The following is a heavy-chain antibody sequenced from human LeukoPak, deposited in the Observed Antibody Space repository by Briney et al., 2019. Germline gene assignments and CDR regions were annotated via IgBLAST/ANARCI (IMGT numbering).Heavy chain of an antibody. CDR1: GFTFTSSA. J-gene: IGHJ6*02. D-gene: IGHD5-18*01. CDR2: IVVGSGNT. Sequence: SVKVSCKASGFTFTSSAVQWVRQARGQRLEWIGWIVVGSGNTNYAQKFQERVTITRGMSTSTAYMELSSLRSEDTAVYYCAAGLANSYGYWDYYYYYNMDVWGQGTTVTVSS. CDR3: AAGLANSYGYWDYYYYYNMDV. V-gene: IGHV1-58*01.